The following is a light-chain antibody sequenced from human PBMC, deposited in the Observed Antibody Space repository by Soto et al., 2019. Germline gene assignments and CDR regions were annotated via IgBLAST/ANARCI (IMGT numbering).Light chain of an antibody. J-gene: IGKJ5*01. V-gene: IGKV3-11*01. CDR3: LQRHSSPIT. CDR1: QSVSNF. CDR2: DAS. Sequence: EIVLTQSPATLSLSPGEGATLSCRASQSVSNFLLWFQQKPGQAPRLLIYDASNRATGIPARFSGSGSGTDFTLTISSLEPEDFAVYYCLQRHSSPITFGQGTRLEIK.